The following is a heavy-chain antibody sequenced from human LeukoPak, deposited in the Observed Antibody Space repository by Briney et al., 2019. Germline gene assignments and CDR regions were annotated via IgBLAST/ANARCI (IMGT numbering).Heavy chain of an antibody. J-gene: IGHJ4*02. D-gene: IGHD5-24*01. Sequence: ASVKVSCKASGGTFSSYAISWVRQAPGQGLEWMGRIIPIFGIANYTQKFQGRVTITADKSTSTAYMELSSLRSEDTAVYYCARDLQLLLDYWGQGTLVTVSS. CDR2: IIPIFGIA. CDR1: GGTFSSYA. V-gene: IGHV1-69*04. CDR3: ARDLQLLLDY.